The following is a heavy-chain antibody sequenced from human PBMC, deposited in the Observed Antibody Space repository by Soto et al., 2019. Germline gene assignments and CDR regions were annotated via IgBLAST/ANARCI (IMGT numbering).Heavy chain of an antibody. CDR1: GFTFSSYW. V-gene: IGHV3-7*01. J-gene: IGHJ6*03. CDR3: AREYPDGSIVLRVYATMSYYYSYMDV. D-gene: IGHD2-8*01. Sequence: PGGSLRLSCAASGFTFSSYWMSWVRQAPGKGLEWVANVKQDGSEKYYVDSVKGRFTISRDSAKNSLYLQMNSLRAEDTAVCYCAREYPDGSIVLRVYATMSYYYSYMDVWSKGTTVTVSS. CDR2: VKQDGSEK.